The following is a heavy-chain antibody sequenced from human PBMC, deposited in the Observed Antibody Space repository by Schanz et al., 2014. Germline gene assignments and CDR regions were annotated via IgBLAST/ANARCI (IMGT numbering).Heavy chain of an antibody. J-gene: IGHJ4*02. V-gene: IGHV3-7*01. CDR1: GFTFSTTW. D-gene: IGHD1-1*01. CDR2: IKQDGSEQ. CDR3: ARLGNWNDGLAY. Sequence: EVQLLESGGGLVQPGGSLRLSCLASGFTFSTTWMNWVRQAPGKGLEWVANIKQDGSEQYYVESLKGRFTVSRDNAKSSLYLQINSLRAEDTAVYYCARLGNWNDGLAYWGQGTLXTVSS.